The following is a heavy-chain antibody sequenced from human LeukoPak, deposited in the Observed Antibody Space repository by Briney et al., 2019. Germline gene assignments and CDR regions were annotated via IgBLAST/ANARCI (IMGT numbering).Heavy chain of an antibody. CDR3: ARDLDPLDY. CDR2: IKQDGSEK. Sequence: GGSLRLSCAASGFTLSKYNMNWVRQAPGKGVEWVANIKQDGSEKYYVDSVKGRFTISRDNAKNSLYLQMNSLRAEDTAVYYCARDLDPLDYWGQGTLVTVSS. V-gene: IGHV3-7*01. CDR1: GFTLSKYN. J-gene: IGHJ4*02.